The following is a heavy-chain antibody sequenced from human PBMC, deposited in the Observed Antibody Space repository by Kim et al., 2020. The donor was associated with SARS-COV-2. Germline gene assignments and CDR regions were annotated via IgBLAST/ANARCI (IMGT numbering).Heavy chain of an antibody. CDR2: ISSSSSYI. Sequence: GGSLRLSCAASGFTFSSYSMNWVRQAPGKGLEWVSSISSSSSYIYYADSVKGRFTISRDNAKNSLYLQMNSLRAEDTAVYYCARVGALVGATTPDYWGQGTLVTVSS. CDR1: GFTFSSYS. D-gene: IGHD1-26*01. J-gene: IGHJ4*02. CDR3: ARVGALVGATTPDY. V-gene: IGHV3-21*01.